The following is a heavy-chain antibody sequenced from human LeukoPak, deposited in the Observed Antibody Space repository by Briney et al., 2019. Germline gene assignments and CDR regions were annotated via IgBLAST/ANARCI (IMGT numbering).Heavy chain of an antibody. CDR3: ARGLGYSSGWYATGGAFDI. J-gene: IGHJ3*02. V-gene: IGHV4-34*01. D-gene: IGHD6-19*01. Sequence: PSETLSLTCAVYGGSFSGYYWSWIRQPPGKGLEWIGEINHSGSTNYNPSLKSRVTISVDTSKNQFSLKLSSVTAADTAVYYCARGLGYSSGWYATGGAFDIWGQGTMVTVSS. CDR2: INHSGST. CDR1: GGSFSGYY.